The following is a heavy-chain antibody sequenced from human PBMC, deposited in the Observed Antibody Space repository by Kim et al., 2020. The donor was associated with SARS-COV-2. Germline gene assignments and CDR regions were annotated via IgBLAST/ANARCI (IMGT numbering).Heavy chain of an antibody. Sequence: GESLKISCQGSGYSFTTYWIGLVRQMPGKGLEWMGIIYPGDSDTRYSPSFQGQVTISADKSISTAYLQWSSLKASDTTMYYCARGIGYYYYYMDVWGKGTPVTVS. J-gene: IGHJ6*03. D-gene: IGHD2-21*01. V-gene: IGHV5-51*01. CDR3: ARGIGYYYYYMDV. CDR2: IYPGDSDT. CDR1: GYSFTTYW.